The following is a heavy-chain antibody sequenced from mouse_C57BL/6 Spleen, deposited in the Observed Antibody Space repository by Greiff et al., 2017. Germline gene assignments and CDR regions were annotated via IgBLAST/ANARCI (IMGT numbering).Heavy chain of an antibody. J-gene: IGHJ3*01. CDR2: INPYNGGT. Sequence: EVQLQQPGPVLVKPGASVKMSCKASGYTFTDYYMNWVKQSHGKSLEWIGVINPYNGGTSYNQKFKGKATLTVDKSSSTAYMELHSLTSEDAAVYYCARDRFAYWGQGTLVTVSA. CDR3: ARDRFAY. CDR1: GYTFTDYY. V-gene: IGHV1-19*01.